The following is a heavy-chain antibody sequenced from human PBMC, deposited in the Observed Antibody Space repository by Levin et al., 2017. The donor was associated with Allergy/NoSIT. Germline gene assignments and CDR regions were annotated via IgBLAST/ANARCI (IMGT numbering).Heavy chain of an antibody. Sequence: SETLSLTCAVYGGSFSGYYWSWIRQPPGKGLEWIGEINHSGSTNYNPSLKSRVTISVDTSKNQFSLKLSSVTAADTAVYYCARAGWYAQYYYYYYYMDVWGKGTTVTVSS. CDR2: INHSGST. CDR3: ARAGWYAQYYYYYYYMDV. J-gene: IGHJ6*03. D-gene: IGHD6-19*01. CDR1: GGSFSGYY. V-gene: IGHV4-34*01.